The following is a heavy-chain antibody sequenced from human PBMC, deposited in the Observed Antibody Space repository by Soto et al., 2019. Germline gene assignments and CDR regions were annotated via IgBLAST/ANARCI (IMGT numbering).Heavy chain of an antibody. Sequence: ASVKVSCKASGYTFTSYGISWVRQAPGQGLEWMGWISAYNGNTNYAQKLQGRVTMTTDTSTSTAYMELRSLRSDDTAVYYCARDRDEHIVMVTASDAFDIWGQGTMDTVSS. V-gene: IGHV1-18*01. CDR3: ARDRDEHIVMVTASDAFDI. J-gene: IGHJ3*02. CDR1: GYTFTSYG. D-gene: IGHD2-21*02. CDR2: ISAYNGNT.